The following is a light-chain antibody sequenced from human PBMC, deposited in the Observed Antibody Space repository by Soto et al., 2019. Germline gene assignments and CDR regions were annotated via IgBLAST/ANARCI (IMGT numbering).Light chain of an antibody. CDR2: DAS. J-gene: IGKJ1*01. CDR1: QSISNR. V-gene: IGKV1-5*01. CDR3: QHYGGMWA. Sequence: DIQMTQSPSTLSASVGDRVTITCRASQSISNRLAWYQQKPGKAPKVVIYDASSLESGVPSRFSGSGSGTEFILTINSLQPDDFATYCCQHYGGMWAFGQGTWWIS.